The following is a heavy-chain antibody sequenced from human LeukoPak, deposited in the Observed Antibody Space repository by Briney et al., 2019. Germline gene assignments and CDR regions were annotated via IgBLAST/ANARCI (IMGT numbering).Heavy chain of an antibody. CDR1: GFLFDKHA. D-gene: IGHD2-2*02. Sequence: GGSLRLPCAVSGFLFDKHAMPWVRQAPGEGVEWVSGICMRGDKTYYADSVEGRFTISRDNSKSTLYLQMNSLRAEDTAMYYCANEEIPNDNWGHGTLVTVSS. J-gene: IGHJ1*01. CDR2: ICMRGDKT. V-gene: IGHV3-23*01. CDR3: ANEEIPNDN.